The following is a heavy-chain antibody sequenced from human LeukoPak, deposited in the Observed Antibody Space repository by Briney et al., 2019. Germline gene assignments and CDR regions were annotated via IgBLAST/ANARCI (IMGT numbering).Heavy chain of an antibody. D-gene: IGHD5-12*01. CDR2: TYSGGST. CDR3: ARGRDRGYSGYEPSY. V-gene: IGHV3-66*01. J-gene: IGHJ4*02. Sequence: GGSLRLSCAASGFTVSSNYMSWVRQAPGKGLEWVSVTYSGGSTYYADSVKGRFTISRDNSKNTLYLQMNSLRAEDTAVYYCARGRDRGYSGYEPSYWGQGTLVTVSS. CDR1: GFTVSSNY.